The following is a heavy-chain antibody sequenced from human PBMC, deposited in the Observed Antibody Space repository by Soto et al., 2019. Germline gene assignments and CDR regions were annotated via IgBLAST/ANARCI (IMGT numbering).Heavy chain of an antibody. V-gene: IGHV4-39*01. CDR2: IYYSGST. CDR1: GGSISRSSYY. Sequence: PSETLSLTCTVSGGSISRSSYYWGCIRQPPGKGLEWIGRIYYSGSTYYNPSLKSRVTISVDTSKNQFSLKLSSVTATDTAVYYCAIVDFSSTSCYAAKWIAYYMDVWGKGTTVTVSS. J-gene: IGHJ6*03. CDR3: AIVDFSSTSCYAAKWIAYYMDV. D-gene: IGHD2-2*01.